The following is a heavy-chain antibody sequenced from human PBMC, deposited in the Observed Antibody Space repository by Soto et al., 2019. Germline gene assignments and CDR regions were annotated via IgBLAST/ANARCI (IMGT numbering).Heavy chain of an antibody. CDR3: ARDPRHQGVSPYYFDY. CDR2: ISAYNGNT. V-gene: IGHV1-18*01. Sequence: GASVKVSCKASGYTFTSYGISWVRQAPGQGLEWMGWISAYNGNTNYAQKLQGRVTMTTDTSTSTAYMELRSLRSDDTAVYYCARDPRHQGVSPYYFDYWGQGTLVTVSS. CDR1: GYTFTSYG. J-gene: IGHJ4*02. D-gene: IGHD3-10*01.